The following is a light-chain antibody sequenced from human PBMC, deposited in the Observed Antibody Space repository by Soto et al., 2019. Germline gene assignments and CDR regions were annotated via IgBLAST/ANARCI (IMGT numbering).Light chain of an antibody. CDR1: SSNIGAGYD. CDR2: ATS. CDR3: QSYDSSLSGYV. Sequence: SARTQPPSVSGAPGQRVTISCTGSSSNIGAGYDVRWYQHLAGTAPKLLIYATSNRPSGVPDRFSGSKSGTSASLAITGLQAEDESDYSCQSYDSSLSGYVFGTGTKVTV. V-gene: IGLV1-40*01. J-gene: IGLJ1*01.